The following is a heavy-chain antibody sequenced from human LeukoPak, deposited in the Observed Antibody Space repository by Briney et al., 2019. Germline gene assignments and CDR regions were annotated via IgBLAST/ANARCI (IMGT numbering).Heavy chain of an antibody. Sequence: KSSETLSPTCTVFGASISSYYWSWIRQPPGKGLSWIADIYYTGSTNYNPSLKSRVTISMDTSKNQFSLRVSSVTAADTAIYYCARQSPLAAAGTFDYWGQGTLVTVSS. V-gene: IGHV4-59*01. J-gene: IGHJ4*02. CDR2: IYYTGST. D-gene: IGHD6-13*01. CDR1: GASISSYY. CDR3: ARQSPLAAAGTFDY.